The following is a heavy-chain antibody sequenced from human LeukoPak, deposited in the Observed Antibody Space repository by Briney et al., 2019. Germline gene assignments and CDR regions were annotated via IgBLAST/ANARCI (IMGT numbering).Heavy chain of an antibody. CDR1: GYIFTTYN. V-gene: IGHV1-18*04. D-gene: IGHD5-24*01. Sequence: ASVKVSCKPSGYIFTTYNLHWARQAPGQGLEWMGWISTSTGDTDYARNLRGRVTMSTDASTGTAYMELRRLRSDDTAVYYCARSHNVYFDYWGQGTLLTV. CDR2: ISTSTGDT. J-gene: IGHJ4*02. CDR3: ARSHNVYFDY.